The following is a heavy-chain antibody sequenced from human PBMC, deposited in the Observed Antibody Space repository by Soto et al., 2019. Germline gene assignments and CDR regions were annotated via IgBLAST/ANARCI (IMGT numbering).Heavy chain of an antibody. CDR1: GYTFTSYG. J-gene: IGHJ6*02. Sequence: ASVKVSCKASGYTFTSYGISWVRQAPGQGLEWMGWISAYNGNTNYAQKLQGRVTMTTDTSTSTAYMELRSLRSDDTAVYYCARDDSPFKIAVAGPYYYGVDVWGQGTTVTVSS. V-gene: IGHV1-18*01. CDR2: ISAYNGNT. CDR3: ARDDSPFKIAVAGPYYYGVDV. D-gene: IGHD6-19*01.